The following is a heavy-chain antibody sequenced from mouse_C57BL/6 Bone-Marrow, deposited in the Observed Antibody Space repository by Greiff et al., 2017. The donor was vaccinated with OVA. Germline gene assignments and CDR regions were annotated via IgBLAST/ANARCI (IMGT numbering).Heavy chain of an antibody. CDR1: GFTFSDYG. CDR3: ARHAAYYAMDY. V-gene: IGHV5-15*01. J-gene: IGHJ4*01. Sequence: EVKLVESGGGLVQPGGSLKLSCAASGFTFSDYGMAWVRQAPGKGLEWVAFISNLACSTYYADTVTGRFTISREKAKNTLYLEMSSLKSEDTAMYYCARHAAYYAMDYWGQGTSVTVSS. CDR2: ISNLACST.